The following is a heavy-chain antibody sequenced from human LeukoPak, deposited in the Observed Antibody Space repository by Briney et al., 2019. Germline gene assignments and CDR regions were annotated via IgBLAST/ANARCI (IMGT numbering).Heavy chain of an antibody. CDR2: ISGDGGST. D-gene: IGHD2-2*01. CDR1: GFTFDDYA. J-gene: IGHJ4*02. CDR3: AKNGNRYCSSTSCYELGY. V-gene: IGHV3-43*02. Sequence: GGSLRLSCAASGFTFDDYAMHWVRQAPGKGLEWVSLISGDGGSTYYADSVKGRFTISRDNSKNSLYLQMNSLRTKDTALYYCAKNGNRYCSSTSCYELGYWGQGTLVTVSS.